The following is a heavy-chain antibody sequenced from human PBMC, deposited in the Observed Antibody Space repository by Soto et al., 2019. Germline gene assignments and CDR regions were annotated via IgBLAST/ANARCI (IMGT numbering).Heavy chain of an antibody. Sequence: SETLSLTCTVSGGSISSSSYYWGWIRQPPGKGLEWIGSIYYSGSTYYNPSLKSRVTISVDTSKNQFSLKLSSVTAADTAVYYCARVTRSRTILTYYYGMDVWGQGTTVTVSS. CDR1: GGSISSSSYY. J-gene: IGHJ6*02. CDR3: ARVTRSRTILTYYYGMDV. V-gene: IGHV4-39*01. CDR2: IYYSGST. D-gene: IGHD2-21*02.